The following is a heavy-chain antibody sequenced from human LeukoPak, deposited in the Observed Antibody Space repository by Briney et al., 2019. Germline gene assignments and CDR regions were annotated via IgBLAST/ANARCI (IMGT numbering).Heavy chain of an antibody. CDR3: AKGGRGSGYIFDY. Sequence: PGRSLRLSCTASGFTFDNYAMNWVRQAPGKGLEWVSGISWNSGSVDYADSVKGRFTISRDNAKNFLYLQMNSLRAEDTALYYCAKGGRGSGYIFDYWGQGTLVTVSS. J-gene: IGHJ4*02. D-gene: IGHD3-22*01. CDR1: GFTFDNYA. CDR2: ISWNSGSV. V-gene: IGHV3-9*01.